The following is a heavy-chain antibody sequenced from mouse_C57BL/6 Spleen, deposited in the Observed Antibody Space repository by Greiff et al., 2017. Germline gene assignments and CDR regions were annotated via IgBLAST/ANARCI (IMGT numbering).Heavy chain of an antibody. CDR3: ARRNYGNSYAMDY. CDR1: GYTFTSYW. Sequence: VQLQQPGAELVMPGASVKLSCKASGYTFTSYWMHWVKQRPGQGLAWIGEIDPSDSYTNYNQKFKGKSTLTVDKSSSTAYMQLSSLTSEDSAVYYCARRNYGNSYAMDYWGQGTSVTVSS. V-gene: IGHV1-69*01. J-gene: IGHJ4*01. D-gene: IGHD2-1*01. CDR2: IDPSDSYT.